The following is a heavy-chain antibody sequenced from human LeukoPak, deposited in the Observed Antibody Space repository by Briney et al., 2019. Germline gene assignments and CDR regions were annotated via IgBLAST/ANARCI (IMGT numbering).Heavy chain of an antibody. V-gene: IGHV7-4-1*02. D-gene: IGHD3-22*01. Sequence: ASVKVSCKASGYTFTTYPINWVRQAPGQGLEWMGWIDTNTGSPTYAQGLTGRFVFSLDTSVSTAFLQINSLKAEDTALYYCVRGIDTTGYYPFDYWGQGTLVTVSS. CDR3: VRGIDTTGYYPFDY. J-gene: IGHJ4*02. CDR1: GYTFTTYP. CDR2: IDTNTGSP.